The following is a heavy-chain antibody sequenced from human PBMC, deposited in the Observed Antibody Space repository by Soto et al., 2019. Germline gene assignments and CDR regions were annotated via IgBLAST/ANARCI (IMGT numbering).Heavy chain of an antibody. Sequence: KPGGSLRLSCAASGFTFSSYSMNWVRQAPGKGLEWVSSISSSSSYIYYADSVKGRFTISRDNAKNSLYLQMNSLRAEDTAVYYCARDLYSSSWYLKYYYYYYGMDVWGQGTTVTVSS. CDR1: GFTFSSYS. D-gene: IGHD6-13*01. J-gene: IGHJ6*02. V-gene: IGHV3-21*01. CDR3: ARDLYSSSWYLKYYYYYYGMDV. CDR2: ISSSSSYI.